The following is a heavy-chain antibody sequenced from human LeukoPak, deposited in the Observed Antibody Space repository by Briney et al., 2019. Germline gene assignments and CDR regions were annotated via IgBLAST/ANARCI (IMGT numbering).Heavy chain of an antibody. V-gene: IGHV4-39*07. CDR2: IYYSGST. CDR1: GGSISSSSYY. Sequence: SETLSLTCIVSGGSISSSSYYWGWIRQPPGKGLEWIGSIYYSGSTYYNPSLKSRVTISVDTSKNQFSLKLSSVTAADTAVYYCAREDHYYGSGSSDYWGQGTLVTVSS. CDR3: AREDHYYGSGSSDY. J-gene: IGHJ4*02. D-gene: IGHD3-10*01.